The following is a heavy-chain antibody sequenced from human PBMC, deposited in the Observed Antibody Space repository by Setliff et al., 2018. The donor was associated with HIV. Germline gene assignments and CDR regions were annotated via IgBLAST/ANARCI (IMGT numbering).Heavy chain of an antibody. CDR2: IYSSGTT. D-gene: IGHD3-10*01. CDR3: ARDRHSSGLGSYGP. J-gene: IGHJ5*02. Sequence: SETLSLTCTISGGSFSSYYWSWIRQPAGRGLEWIGRIYSSGTTNYNPSLKSRVTMSVDTSKNQFSLKLTSVTAADTAVYYCARDRHSSGLGSYGPWGPGTLVT. CDR1: GGSFSSYY. V-gene: IGHV4-4*07.